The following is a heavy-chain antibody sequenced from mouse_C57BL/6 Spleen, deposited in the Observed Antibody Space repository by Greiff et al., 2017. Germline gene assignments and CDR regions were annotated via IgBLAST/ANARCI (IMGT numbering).Heavy chain of an antibody. CDR2: IEPANGNT. V-gene: IGHV14-3*01. D-gene: IGHD1-1*01. CDR3: ARKGDYYGSSYPFAY. CDR1: GFNIKNTY. Sequence: VQLKESVAELVRPGASVKLSCTASGFNIKNTYMHWVKQRPEQGLEWIGRIEPANGNTKYAPKFQGKATITADTSSTTAYLQLSSLTSEDTAIYYCARKGDYYGSSYPFAYWGQGTLVTVSA. J-gene: IGHJ3*01.